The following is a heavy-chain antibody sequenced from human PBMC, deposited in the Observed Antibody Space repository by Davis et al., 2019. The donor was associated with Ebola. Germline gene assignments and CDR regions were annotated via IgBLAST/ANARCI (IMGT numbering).Heavy chain of an antibody. CDR3: AAVPLYSSSWYGYYGMDV. CDR1: GGTFSSYA. V-gene: IGHV1-69*04. CDR2: IIPILGIA. D-gene: IGHD6-13*01. Sequence: AASVKVSCKASGGTFSSYAISWVRQAPGQGLEWMGRIIPILGIANYAQKFQGRVTITADKSTSTAYMELSSLRSEDTAVYYCAAVPLYSSSWYGYYGMDVWGQGTTVTVSS. J-gene: IGHJ6*02.